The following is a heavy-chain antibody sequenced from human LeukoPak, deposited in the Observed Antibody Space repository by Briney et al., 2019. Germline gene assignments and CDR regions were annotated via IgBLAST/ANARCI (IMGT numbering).Heavy chain of an antibody. Sequence: SVEVSCKASGGTFSSYATSWVRQAPGQGLEWMGRIIPILGIANYAQKFQGRVTITADKSTSTAYMELSSLRSEDTAVYYCARSLVVVAATRWLPVYGMDVWGQGTTVTVSS. V-gene: IGHV1-69*04. CDR2: IIPILGIA. D-gene: IGHD2-15*01. J-gene: IGHJ6*02. CDR1: GGTFSSYA. CDR3: ARSLVVVAATRWLPVYGMDV.